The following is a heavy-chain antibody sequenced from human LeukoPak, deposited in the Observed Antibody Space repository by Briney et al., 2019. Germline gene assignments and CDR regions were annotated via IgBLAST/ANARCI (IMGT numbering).Heavy chain of an antibody. CDR1: GGSISSGDYY. D-gene: IGHD3-3*01. CDR2: IYHSGST. J-gene: IGHJ4*02. CDR3: ARCWSGYYDY. Sequence: SETLSLTCTVSGGSISSGDYYWSWIRQPPGKGLEWIGYIYHSGSTYYNPSLKSRVTISVDRSKNQFSLKLSSVTAADTAVYYCARCWSGYYDYWGQGTLVTVSS. V-gene: IGHV4-30-2*01.